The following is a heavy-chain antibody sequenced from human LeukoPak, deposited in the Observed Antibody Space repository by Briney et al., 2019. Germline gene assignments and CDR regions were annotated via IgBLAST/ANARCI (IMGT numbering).Heavy chain of an antibody. CDR2: IYTSGST. J-gene: IGHJ4*02. CDR1: GGPISSYY. CDR3: ARGGYYYGSGSPPQDY. V-gene: IGHV4-4*07. D-gene: IGHD3-10*01. Sequence: NSSETLSLTCTVSGGPISSYYWSWIRQPAGKGLEWIGRIYTSGSTNYNPSLKSRVTMSVDTSKNQFSLKLSSVTAADTAVYYCARGGYYYGSGSPPQDYWGQGTLVTVSS.